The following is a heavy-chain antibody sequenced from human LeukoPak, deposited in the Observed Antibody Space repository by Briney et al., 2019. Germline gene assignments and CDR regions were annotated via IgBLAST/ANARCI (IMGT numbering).Heavy chain of an antibody. CDR1: GGSFSGYY. J-gene: IGHJ6*03. Sequence: SETLSLTCAVYGGSFSGYYWSWIRQPPGKGLEWIGEINHSASTNYNPSLKSRVTISVDTSKNQFSLKLSSVTAADTAVYYCARFTMVRGVSPGGYYYYYYMDVWGKGTTVTVSS. CDR3: ARFTMVRGVSPGGYYYYYYMDV. CDR2: INHSAST. D-gene: IGHD3-10*01. V-gene: IGHV4-34*01.